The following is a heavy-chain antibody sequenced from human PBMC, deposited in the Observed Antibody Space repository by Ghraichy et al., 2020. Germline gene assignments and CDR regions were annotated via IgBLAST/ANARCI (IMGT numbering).Heavy chain of an antibody. V-gene: IGHV4-39*01. CDR3: ARLTEVVLFDY. CDR2: IYYSGST. J-gene: IGHJ4*02. Sequence: SETLSLTCTVSGGSISSSSYYWGWIHQPPGKGLEWIGSIYYSGSTYYNPSLKSRVTISVDTSKNQFSLKLSSVTAADTAVYYCARLTEVVLFDYWGQGTLVTVSS. CDR1: GGSISSSSYY. D-gene: IGHD2-15*01.